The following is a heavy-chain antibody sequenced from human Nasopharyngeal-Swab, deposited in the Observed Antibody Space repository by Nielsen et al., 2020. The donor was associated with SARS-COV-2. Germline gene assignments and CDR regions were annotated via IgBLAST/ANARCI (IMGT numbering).Heavy chain of an antibody. V-gene: IGHV1-69*01. D-gene: IGHD4-11*01. CDR3: ARGLTTVTTYYYYGMDV. Sequence: WVRQAPGQGLEWMGGIIPIFGTANYARKFQGRVTITADESTSTAYMELSSLRSEDTAVYYCARGLTTVTTYYYYGMDVWGQGTTVTVSS. CDR2: IIPIFGTA. J-gene: IGHJ6*02.